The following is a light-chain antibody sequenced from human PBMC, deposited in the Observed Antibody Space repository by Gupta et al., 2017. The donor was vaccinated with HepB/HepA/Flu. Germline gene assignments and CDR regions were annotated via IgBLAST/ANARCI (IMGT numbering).Light chain of an antibody. CDR2: DAS. CDR1: QSVDTY. V-gene: IGKV3-11*01. J-gene: IGKJ4*01. Sequence: EIVLTQSPATLSLSPGERATLSCRASQSVDTYLVWYQQKPGQAPRLLIYDASNRARGVPARFSGSGYGKDFTLTISSLEPEEFAVYYCQQGTNGHPGPLTFGGGTKVEIK. CDR3: QQGTNGHPGPLT.